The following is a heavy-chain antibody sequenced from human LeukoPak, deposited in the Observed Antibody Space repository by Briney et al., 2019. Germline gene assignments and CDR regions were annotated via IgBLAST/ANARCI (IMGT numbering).Heavy chain of an antibody. CDR2: ISSSSSYI. CDR3: ARVARGGWSGFDAFDI. J-gene: IGHJ3*02. D-gene: IGHD3-16*01. Sequence: GGSLRLSCAASGFTFSSYSMNWVRQAPGKGLEWVSSISSSSSYIYYADSVKGRFTISRDNAKNSLYLQMNSLRAEDTAVYYCARVARGGWSGFDAFDIWGQGTMVTVSS. V-gene: IGHV3-21*01. CDR1: GFTFSSYS.